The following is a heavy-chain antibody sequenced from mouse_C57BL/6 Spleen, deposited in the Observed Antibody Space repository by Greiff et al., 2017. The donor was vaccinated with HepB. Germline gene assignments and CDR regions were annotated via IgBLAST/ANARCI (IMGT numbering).Heavy chain of an antibody. CDR3: ATNYYGSPYYFDY. D-gene: IGHD1-1*01. CDR2: INPNYGTT. Sequence: EVQLQQSGPELVKPGASVKISCKASGYSFTDYNMNWVKQSNGKSLEWIGVINPNYGTTSYNQKFKGKATLTVDKSSSTAYMQRNSLTSEDSAVYYCATNYYGSPYYFDYWGQGTTLTVSS. CDR1: GYSFTDYN. V-gene: IGHV1-39*01. J-gene: IGHJ2*01.